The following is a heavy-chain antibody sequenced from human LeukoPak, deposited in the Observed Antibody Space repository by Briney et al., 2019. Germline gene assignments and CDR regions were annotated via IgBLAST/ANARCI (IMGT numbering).Heavy chain of an antibody. J-gene: IGHJ6*03. CDR2: IKEDGGEK. CDR1: GFPFNTFW. CDR3: AKDATAVVGTVYMDV. D-gene: IGHD6-13*01. V-gene: IGHV3-7*04. Sequence: GGSLRLSCAASGFPFNTFWMSWVRQAPGKGLEWVANIKEDGGEKYYVDSVKGRFTISRDNAKNSLYLQMNSLRAEDTAVYYCAKDATAVVGTVYMDVWGKGTTVTISS.